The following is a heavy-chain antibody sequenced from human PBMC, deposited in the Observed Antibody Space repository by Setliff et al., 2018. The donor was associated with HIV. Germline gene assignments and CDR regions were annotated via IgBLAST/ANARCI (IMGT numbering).Heavy chain of an antibody. CDR1: GFTFSSYG. CDR2: IRYDGSNK. D-gene: IGHD3-10*01. Sequence: GGSLRLSCAASGFTFSSYGMHWVRQAPGKGLEWVAFIRYDGSNKYYADSVKGRFTISRDNSKNTLYLQMNSLRAEDTAVYYCAEVPGVWFGELLPYYYYYYMDVWGKGTTVTV. J-gene: IGHJ6*03. CDR3: AEVPGVWFGELLPYYYYYYMDV. V-gene: IGHV3-30*02.